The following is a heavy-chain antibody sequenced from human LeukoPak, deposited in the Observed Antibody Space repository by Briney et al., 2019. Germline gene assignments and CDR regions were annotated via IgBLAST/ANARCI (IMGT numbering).Heavy chain of an antibody. CDR1: GFTFSSYS. V-gene: IGHV3-21*01. CDR3: ARDEPGSSWSGFYYYYGMDV. D-gene: IGHD6-13*01. Sequence: PGGSLRLSCAASGFTFSSYSMNWVRQAPGKGLEWVSSISSSSSYIYYADSVKGRFTISRDNAKNSLYLQMNSLRAEDTAVYYCARDEPGSSWSGFYYYYGMDVWGQGTTVTVSS. J-gene: IGHJ6*02. CDR2: ISSSSSYI.